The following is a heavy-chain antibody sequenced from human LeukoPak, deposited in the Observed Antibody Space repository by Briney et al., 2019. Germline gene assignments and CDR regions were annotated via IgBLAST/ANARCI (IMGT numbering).Heavy chain of an antibody. CDR1: GFTFSSYW. CDR2: IKQDGSEK. J-gene: IGHJ4*02. CDR3: ARARGAAAALEVDY. D-gene: IGHD6-13*01. V-gene: IGHV3-7*03. Sequence: PGGSLRLSCAASGFTFSSYWMTWVRQAPGKGLEWVANIKQDGSEKYCVDSVKGRFTMSRDNAKNSLYLQMNSLRAEDTAVYYCARARGAAAALEVDYWGQGTLVTVSS.